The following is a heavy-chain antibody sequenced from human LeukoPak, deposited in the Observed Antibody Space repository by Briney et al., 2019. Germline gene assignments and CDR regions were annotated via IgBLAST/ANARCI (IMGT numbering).Heavy chain of an antibody. V-gene: IGHV3-30*02. CDR3: AKDIAAAGGPCAY. Sequence: GGSLRLSCAASGFTFSAYDMHGVRQAPGKGLEWVALIRSDGSDKYYADSVKGRFTISRDNSKNTVFLQMNSLRAEDTAVYYCAKDIAAAGGPCAYWGRGTLVTVSS. CDR2: IRSDGSDK. CDR1: GFTFSAYD. J-gene: IGHJ4*02. D-gene: IGHD6-13*01.